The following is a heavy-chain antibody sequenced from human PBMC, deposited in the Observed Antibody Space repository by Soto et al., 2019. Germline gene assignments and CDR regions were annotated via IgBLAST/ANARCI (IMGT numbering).Heavy chain of an antibody. Sequence: GASMKVSCKASGYTFTSYGISWVRQAPGQGLEGKGWISAYNSNTKYAQKIQGRVTMTTDTSTSTAYMELRSLRSDDTAVYYCARDGYSTNFAYWGQGTLVTVSS. CDR3: ARDGYSTNFAY. D-gene: IGHD6-13*01. CDR2: ISAYNSNT. V-gene: IGHV1-18*01. CDR1: GYTFTSYG. J-gene: IGHJ4*02.